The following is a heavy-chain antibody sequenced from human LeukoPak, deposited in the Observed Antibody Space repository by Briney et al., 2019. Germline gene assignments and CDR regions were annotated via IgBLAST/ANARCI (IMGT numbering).Heavy chain of an antibody. CDR2: ISSSSSYI. D-gene: IGHD3-22*01. CDR1: GFTLRSFS. V-gene: IGHV3-21*01. J-gene: IGHJ4*02. Sequence: PGGALRLSCAASGFTLRSFSMNWVRQAPGKGLGWVSSISSSSSYIYYADSVKGRFTISRDNAKNSLYLQMNSLRAEDTAVYYCARDYYDSSGYDYFDYWGQGTLVTVSS. CDR3: ARDYYDSSGYDYFDY.